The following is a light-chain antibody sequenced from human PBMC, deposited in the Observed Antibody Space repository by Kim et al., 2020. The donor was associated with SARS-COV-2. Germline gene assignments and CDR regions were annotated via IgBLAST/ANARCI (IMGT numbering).Light chain of an antibody. Sequence: SELTQDPAVSVALGQTVRITCQGDSLRSYYATWYQQKPRQAPLLVIFGRNNRPSGIPDRFSGSTSGNTASLTISGAQAEDEADFYCQSRDSVGNVVFGGGTNVTVL. CDR2: GRN. V-gene: IGLV3-19*01. CDR1: SLRSYY. CDR3: QSRDSVGNVV. J-gene: IGLJ2*01.